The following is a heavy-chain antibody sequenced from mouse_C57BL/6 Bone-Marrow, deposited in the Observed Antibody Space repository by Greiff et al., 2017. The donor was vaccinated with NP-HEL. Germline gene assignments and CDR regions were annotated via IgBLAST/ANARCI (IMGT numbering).Heavy chain of an antibody. J-gene: IGHJ1*03. Sequence: EVQGVESGGGLVQPKGSLKLSCAASGFTFNTYAMHWVRQAPGKGLEWVARIRSKSSNYATYYADSVKDRFTISRDDSQSMLYLQMNNLKTEDTAMYYCVRKFDYYGSSPYWYFDVWGTGTTVTVSS. D-gene: IGHD1-1*01. CDR2: IRSKSSNYAT. V-gene: IGHV10-3*01. CDR1: GFTFNTYA. CDR3: VRKFDYYGSSPYWYFDV.